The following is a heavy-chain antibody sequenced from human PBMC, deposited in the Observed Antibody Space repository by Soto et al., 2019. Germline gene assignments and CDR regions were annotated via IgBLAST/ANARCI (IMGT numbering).Heavy chain of an antibody. Sequence: QVHLVQSGAEVRRPGASVKVSCQASGYTSPIYDIEWVRQATGQRLEWMGWMNPKKGNRYPAPKLQGRLTMKWNTSTTAAYKELTNLRSEVTAVYYWANYRTNSPEGFDIWGQGTLVTVS. J-gene: IGHJ3*02. CDR3: ANYRTNSPEGFDI. V-gene: IGHV1-8*01. CDR1: GYTSPIYD. CDR2: MNPKKGNR. D-gene: IGHD2-21*01.